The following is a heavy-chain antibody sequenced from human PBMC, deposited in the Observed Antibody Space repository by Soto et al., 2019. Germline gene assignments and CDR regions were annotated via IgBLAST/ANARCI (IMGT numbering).Heavy chain of an antibody. CDR3: ARHPILTGTTTINRPFDY. Sequence: PSETLSLTCTVSGGSISSSSYSWGCIRQPPGKGLEWIGSIYYSGSTYYNPSLKSRVTISVDTSKNQFSLKLSSVTAADTAVYYCARHPILTGTTTINRPFDYWGQGTLVTVSS. J-gene: IGHJ4*02. CDR1: GGSISSSSYS. D-gene: IGHD1-7*01. V-gene: IGHV4-39*01. CDR2: IYYSGST.